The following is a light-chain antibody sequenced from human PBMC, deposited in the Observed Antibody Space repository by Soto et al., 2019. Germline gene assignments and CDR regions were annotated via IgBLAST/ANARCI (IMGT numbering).Light chain of an antibody. CDR2: EVS. Sequence: QSALTQPASVSGSPGQSITISCTGTSSDVGGYNYVSWYQQHPGKAPKLMIYEVSNRPSGVSNRFSGSKSGNTASLTISGLQAEDEAEYYCSSFTSINTGVFGGGTKLTVL. V-gene: IGLV2-14*01. CDR1: SSDVGGYNY. CDR3: SSFTSINTGV. J-gene: IGLJ3*02.